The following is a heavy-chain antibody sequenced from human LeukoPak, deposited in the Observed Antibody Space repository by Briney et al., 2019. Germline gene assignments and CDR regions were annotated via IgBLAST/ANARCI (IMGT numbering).Heavy chain of an antibody. CDR2: INWNGGST. V-gene: IGHV3-20*04. CDR1: GFTFDDYG. Sequence: GGSLRLSCAASGFTFDDYGMSWVRQAPGKGLEWVSGINWNGGSTVYADSVKGRFTISRDNAKNSLYLQMNSLRAEDTALYYCARDPQGYCSGGSCPYYYMDVWGKGTTVTVFS. CDR3: ARDPQGYCSGGSCPYYYMDV. J-gene: IGHJ6*03. D-gene: IGHD2-15*01.